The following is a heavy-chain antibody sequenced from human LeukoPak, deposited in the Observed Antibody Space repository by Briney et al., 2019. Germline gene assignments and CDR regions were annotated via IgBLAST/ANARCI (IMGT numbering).Heavy chain of an antibody. V-gene: IGHV4-30-2*01. CDR3: ASQKSSFDY. J-gene: IGHJ4*02. CDR1: GGSISSGGYS. CDR2: IYHSGST. Sequence: SETLSLTCAVSGGSISSGGYSWSWIRQPRGKGLEWIGYIYHSGSTYYNPSLKSRVTISVDRSKNQFSLKLSSVTAADTAVYYCASQKSSFDYWGQGTLVTVSS.